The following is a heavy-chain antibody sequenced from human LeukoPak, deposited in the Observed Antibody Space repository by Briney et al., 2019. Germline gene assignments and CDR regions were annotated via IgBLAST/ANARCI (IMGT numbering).Heavy chain of an antibody. CDR2: IYPGDPDT. CDR1: GYSFTNYW. V-gene: IGHV5-51*01. D-gene: IGHD3-10*01. Sequence: GESLRISCKGSGYSFTNYWIAWVRQMPGKGLEWMGIIYPGDPDTRYSPSFQGQVSISADKSINTAYLQWSSLRASDTAMYYCARQEFYSSSEDFWGQGTLVTVFS. J-gene: IGHJ4*02. CDR3: ARQEFYSSSEDF.